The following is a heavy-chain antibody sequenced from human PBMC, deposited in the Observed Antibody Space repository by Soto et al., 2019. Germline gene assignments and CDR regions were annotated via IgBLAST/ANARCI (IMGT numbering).Heavy chain of an antibody. CDR2: ISYDGTKK. CDR3: AKHDTLEATRAWGFDY. V-gene: IGHV3-30*18. J-gene: IGHJ4*02. Sequence: QVQLVESGGGVVQPGRSLRLPCEASGFSFRDYDMHWVRQAPGKGLEWGAGISYDGTKKTYGDSVKGRLTNVRENSKNTLYLQMDSLTPDDTAVYFCAKHDTLEATRAWGFDYWGRGTLVTVSS. CDR1: GFSFRDYD. D-gene: IGHD1-26*01.